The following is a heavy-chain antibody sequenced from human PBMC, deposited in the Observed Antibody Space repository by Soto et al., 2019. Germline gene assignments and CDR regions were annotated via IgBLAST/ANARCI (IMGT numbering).Heavy chain of an antibody. CDR3: ARYYGGYSDY. CDR1: GGSISSYY. J-gene: IGHJ4*02. Sequence: PSETLSLTCTVSGGSISSYYWIWIRQPPGKGLEWIGYIYYSGSTNYNPSLKSRVTISVDTSKNQFSLKLSSVTAADTAVYYCARYYGGYSDYWGQGTLVTVSS. D-gene: IGHD3-10*01. CDR2: IYYSGST. V-gene: IGHV4-59*08.